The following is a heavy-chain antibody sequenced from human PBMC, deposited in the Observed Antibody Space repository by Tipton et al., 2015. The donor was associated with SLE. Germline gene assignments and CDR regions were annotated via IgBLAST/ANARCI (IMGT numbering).Heavy chain of an antibody. J-gene: IGHJ4*02. Sequence: SLRLSCAASGFTFSSYGMHWVRQAPGKGLEWVSAISGSGGSTYYADSVKGRFTISRDNSKNTLYLQMNSLRAEDTAVYYCARGWEGAFDYWGQGTLVTVSS. CDR3: ARGWEGAFDY. CDR1: GFTFSSYG. CDR2: ISGSGGST. V-gene: IGHV3-23*01. D-gene: IGHD1-26*01.